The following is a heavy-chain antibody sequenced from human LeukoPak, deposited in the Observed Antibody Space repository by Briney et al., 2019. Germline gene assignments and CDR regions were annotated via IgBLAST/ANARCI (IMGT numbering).Heavy chain of an antibody. CDR3: ARADIVVVPAACFDY. V-gene: IGHV3-7*01. D-gene: IGHD2-2*01. Sequence: GGSLRLSCAASGFTFSSYWMSWVRQAPGKGLEWVANVKQDGSEKYYVDSVKGRFTISRDNAKNSLYLQMNSLRAEDTAVYYCARADIVVVPAACFDYWGQGTLVTVSS. J-gene: IGHJ4*02. CDR2: VKQDGSEK. CDR1: GFTFSSYW.